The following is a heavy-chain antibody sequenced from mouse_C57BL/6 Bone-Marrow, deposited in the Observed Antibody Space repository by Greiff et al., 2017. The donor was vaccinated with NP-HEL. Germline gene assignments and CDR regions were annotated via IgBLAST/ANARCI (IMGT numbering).Heavy chain of an antibody. CDR3: ARSRSTMVPWFAY. CDR1: GYAFSSSW. J-gene: IGHJ3*01. Sequence: QVQLQQSGPELVKPGASVKISCKASGYAFSSSWMNWVKQRPGKGLEWIGRIYPGDGDTNYNGKFKGKATLTADKSSSTAYMQLSSLTSEDSAVYFCARSRSTMVPWFAYCGQGTLVTVSA. V-gene: IGHV1-82*01. D-gene: IGHD2-2*01. CDR2: IYPGDGDT.